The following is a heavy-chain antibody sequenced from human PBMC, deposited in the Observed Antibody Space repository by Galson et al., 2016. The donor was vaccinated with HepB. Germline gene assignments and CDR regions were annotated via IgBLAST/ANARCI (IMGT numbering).Heavy chain of an antibody. D-gene: IGHD6-13*01. Sequence: SVKVSCKASGYTFTNNGISWVRQAPGQGLEWMGWIGAHSGNTNYAQKFQGRLTLTKDTSASTVYMELRSLRFDDTAMYYCARDRDAALDYWGQGALVTVSS. CDR1: GYTFTNNG. CDR3: ARDRDAALDY. J-gene: IGHJ4*02. CDR2: IGAHSGNT. V-gene: IGHV1-18*01.